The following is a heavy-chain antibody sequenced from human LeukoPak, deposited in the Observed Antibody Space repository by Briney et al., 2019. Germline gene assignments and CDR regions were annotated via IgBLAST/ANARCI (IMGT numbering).Heavy chain of an antibody. J-gene: IGHJ4*02. CDR1: DRAIRTNY. CDR2: IHYSGST. CDR3: ARRMSCRCPHGY. V-gene: IGHV4-59*01. Sequence: SETLSLTCTVSDRAIRTNYWSWIRQPPGKGLEWIGHIHYSGSTNYNPSLKSRVTMSLATSKNQFSLILSSVTAADTAVYYCARRMSCRCPHGYWGQGSLVTVSS. D-gene: IGHD2-15*01.